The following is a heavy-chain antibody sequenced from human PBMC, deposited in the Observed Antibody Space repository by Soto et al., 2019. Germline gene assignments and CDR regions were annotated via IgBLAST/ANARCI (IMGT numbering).Heavy chain of an antibody. Sequence: ASVKVSCKASGYTFTSYGISCVRQAPGQGLEWMGWISAYNGNTNYAQKLQGRVTMTTDTSTSTAYMELRSLRSDDTAVYYCARGRFDSRSWSHDALGSWGKGRMVTAS. CDR1: GYTFTSYG. CDR2: ISAYNGNT. D-gene: IGHD6-13*01. V-gene: IGHV1-18*04. CDR3: ARGRFDSRSWSHDALGS. J-gene: IGHJ3*02.